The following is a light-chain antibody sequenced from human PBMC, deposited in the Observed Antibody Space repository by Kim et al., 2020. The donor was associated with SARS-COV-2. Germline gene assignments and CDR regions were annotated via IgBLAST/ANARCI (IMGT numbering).Light chain of an antibody. CDR2: AAS. J-gene: IGKJ1*01. Sequence: ASVGDSGTFTGRASQDISNYLAWFQLKPGKAPKLLIYAASALQPGVPSRFSGSGSGTDFTLTVTSLQPEDVATYYCQKCDSAPWTFGQGTKVDIK. V-gene: IGKV1-27*01. CDR1: QDISNY. CDR3: QKCDSAPWT.